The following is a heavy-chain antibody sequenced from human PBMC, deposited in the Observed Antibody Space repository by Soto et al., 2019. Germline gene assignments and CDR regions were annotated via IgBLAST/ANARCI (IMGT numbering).Heavy chain of an antibody. Sequence: ASVKVSCKASGYTFTSYGISWVRQAPGQGLEWMGWISAYNGNTNYAQKLQGRVTMTTDTSTSTAYMELRSLRSDDTAVYYCARVSGYYGSGSYYKHNWFDPWGQGTLVTVS. CDR2: ISAYNGNT. CDR3: ARVSGYYGSGSYYKHNWFDP. D-gene: IGHD3-10*01. J-gene: IGHJ5*02. V-gene: IGHV1-18*01. CDR1: GYTFTSYG.